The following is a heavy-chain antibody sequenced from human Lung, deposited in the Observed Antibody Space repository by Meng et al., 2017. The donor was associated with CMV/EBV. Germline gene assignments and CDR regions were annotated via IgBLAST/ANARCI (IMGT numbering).Heavy chain of an antibody. D-gene: IGHD1-7*01. Sequence: TVSGGSIKSHGSYWGWIRQPPGKGLEWIGSMYYSGSSYYNPSLESRVSISVDTSTNRFSLNLTSVTAADTAVYYCVRSDWNYGWFDPWGQGTLVTSPQ. V-gene: IGHV4-39*07. J-gene: IGHJ5*02. CDR2: MYYSGSS. CDR1: GGSIKSHGSY. CDR3: VRSDWNYGWFDP.